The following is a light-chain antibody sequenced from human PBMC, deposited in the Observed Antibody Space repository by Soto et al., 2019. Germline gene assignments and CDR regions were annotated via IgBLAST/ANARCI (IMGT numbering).Light chain of an antibody. Sequence: EIVVTQSPATLSVSPGERVTLSCRASQSVSSSLAWYQQRPGQAPRLLIYDTSTRAAGISARFSGSGSGTESTLTISSLQSEDFAVYFCQQYIDWPPGTFGQGTAVEIK. CDR1: QSVSSS. CDR3: QQYIDWPPGT. CDR2: DTS. J-gene: IGKJ1*01. V-gene: IGKV3-15*01.